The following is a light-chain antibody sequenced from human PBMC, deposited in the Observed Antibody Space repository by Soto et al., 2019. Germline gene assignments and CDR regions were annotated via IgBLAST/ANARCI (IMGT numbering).Light chain of an antibody. Sequence: QSALTQPASVSGSPGQSITISCTGTSSDVGNYNYVSWYQQNPGKAPKLMIYDVSTRPSGVSNRFSGSKSANTASLTISGLQADDEADYYCSSFTTSTTLVFGGGTKLTVL. V-gene: IGLV2-14*01. CDR2: DVS. CDR3: SSFTTSTTLV. CDR1: SSDVGNYNY. J-gene: IGLJ2*01.